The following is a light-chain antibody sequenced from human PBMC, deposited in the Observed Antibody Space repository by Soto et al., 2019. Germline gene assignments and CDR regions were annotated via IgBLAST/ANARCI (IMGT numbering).Light chain of an antibody. V-gene: IGLV2-23*01. CDR1: SSDVGNYNL. CDR3: CSYGDTSTL. J-gene: IGLJ3*02. CDR2: EDT. Sequence: QSVLTQPASVSGSPGQSITISCTGTSSDVGNYNLVSWYQQHPGKAPKLMIYEDTKRPPGVSNRFSGSKSGNTASLTISGLQAEDEADYYCCSYGDTSTLFGGGTKLTVL.